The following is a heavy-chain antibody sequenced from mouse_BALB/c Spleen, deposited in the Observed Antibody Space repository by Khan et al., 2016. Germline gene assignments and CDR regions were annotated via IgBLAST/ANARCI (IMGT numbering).Heavy chain of an antibody. Sequence: EVELVESGGDLVKPGGSLKLSCAASGFTFSSYGMSWVRQTPDKRLEWVATISSGGTYTYYPDSVKGRFTISRDNAKNTLYLQMSSLKSEDTAMYYCARRSYYDYENCAMDYWGQGTSVTVSS. V-gene: IGHV5-6*01. CDR3: ARRSYYDYENCAMDY. J-gene: IGHJ4*01. CDR1: GFTFSSYG. CDR2: ISSGGTYT. D-gene: IGHD2-4*01.